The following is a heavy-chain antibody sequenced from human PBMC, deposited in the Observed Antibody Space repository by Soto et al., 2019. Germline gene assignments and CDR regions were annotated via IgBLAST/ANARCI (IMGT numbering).Heavy chain of an antibody. CDR1: GDSISSINYY. D-gene: IGHD3-16*01. CDR2: IYYSGNT. J-gene: IGHJ5*02. V-gene: IGHV4-39*01. Sequence: SETLSLTCTVSGDSISSINYYWGWIRQPPGKGLEWIGRIYYSGNTFYNPSLKSRFTISVDTSKNQFSLKLNSVTAADTAVYYCARHLTASVTTFDRFDPWGQGILVTVSS. CDR3: ARHLTASVTTFDRFDP.